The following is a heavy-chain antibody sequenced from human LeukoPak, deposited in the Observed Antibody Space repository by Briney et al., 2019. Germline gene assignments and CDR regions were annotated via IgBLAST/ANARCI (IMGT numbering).Heavy chain of an antibody. CDR2: IYYSGST. J-gene: IGHJ3*02. V-gene: IGHV4-59*01. D-gene: IGHD3-10*01. Sequence: SETLSLTCTVSGSSISSYYWSWIRQPPGKGLEWIGYIYYSGSTNYNPSLKSRVTISVDTSKNQFSLKLSSVTAADTAVYYCASRNGDYYGSGSYYPLDAFDIWGQGTMVTVSS. CDR3: ASRNGDYYGSGSYYPLDAFDI. CDR1: GSSISSYY.